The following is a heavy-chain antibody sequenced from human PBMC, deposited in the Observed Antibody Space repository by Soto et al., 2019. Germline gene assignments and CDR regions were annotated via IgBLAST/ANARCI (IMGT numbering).Heavy chain of an antibody. CDR3: AMPDHRWLQSAGLNY. D-gene: IGHD5-12*01. CDR1: GFTFSSYG. CDR2: IWYDGSNK. V-gene: IGHV3-33*01. J-gene: IGHJ4*02. Sequence: QVQLVESGGGVVQPGRSLRLSCAASGFTFSSYGMHWGRQAPGKGLEWVAVIWYDGSNKYYADSVKGRFTISRDNSKNTLYLQMNSLRAEDTVVYYCAMPDHRWLQSAGLNYWGQGTLVTVSS.